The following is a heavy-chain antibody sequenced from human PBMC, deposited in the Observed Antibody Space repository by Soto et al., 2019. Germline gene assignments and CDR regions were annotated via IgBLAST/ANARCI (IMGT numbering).Heavy chain of an antibody. V-gene: IGHV4-34*01. Sequence: QVQLQQWGAGLLKPSETLSLTCAVYGGSFSGYYWSWIRQPPGKGLEWIGEINHSGSTNYNPSLKSRFPISVDTSKNQFSLKLSSVTAADTAVYYCARVQYNWNYGALNYYFDYWGQGTLVTVSS. CDR1: GGSFSGYY. CDR3: ARVQYNWNYGALNYYFDY. D-gene: IGHD1-7*01. CDR2: INHSGST. J-gene: IGHJ4*02.